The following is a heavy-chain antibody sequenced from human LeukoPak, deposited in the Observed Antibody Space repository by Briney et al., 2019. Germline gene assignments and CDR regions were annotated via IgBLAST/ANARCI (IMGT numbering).Heavy chain of an antibody. V-gene: IGHV4-59*08. D-gene: IGHD3-3*01. CDR1: GGSISSYY. CDR3: ARGTYYDFWSGYYYDY. J-gene: IGHJ4*02. Sequence: PSETLSLTCTVSGGSISSYYWSWIRQPPGKGLEWIGYIYYSGSTNYNPSLKSRVTISVDTSKNQFSLKLSSVTAADTAVYYCARGTYYDFWSGYYYDYWGQGTLVTDSS. CDR2: IYYSGST.